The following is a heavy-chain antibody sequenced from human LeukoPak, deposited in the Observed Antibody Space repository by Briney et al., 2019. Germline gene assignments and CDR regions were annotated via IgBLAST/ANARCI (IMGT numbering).Heavy chain of an antibody. CDR1: GYTFTGYY. CDR3: ARPSNYYYMDV. CDR2: NNPNSAGT. Sequence: ASVKDSFKACGYTFTGYYLHWVRQPPGQGLEWMRKNNPNSAGTNQVQKFQDKVTMTRDTSISRAYMEVSRLRSDETAVYYCARPSNYYYMDVWGKGTTVTVSS. J-gene: IGHJ6*03. V-gene: IGHV1-2*02.